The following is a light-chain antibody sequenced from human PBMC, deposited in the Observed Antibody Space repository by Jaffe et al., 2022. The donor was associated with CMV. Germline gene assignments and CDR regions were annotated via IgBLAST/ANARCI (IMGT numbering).Light chain of an antibody. V-gene: IGLV1-44*01. CDR1: SSNIGSNI. CDR3: GTWDDSLNGWV. CDR2: TND. J-gene: IGLJ3*02. Sequence: QSVLTQSPSASGTPGQRVTISCSGSSSNIGSNIVNWYQHLPGTAPKLLIYTNDQRPSGVPDRFSGSKSGTSASLAISGLQSEDEADYYCGTWDDSLNGWVFGGGTKLTVL.